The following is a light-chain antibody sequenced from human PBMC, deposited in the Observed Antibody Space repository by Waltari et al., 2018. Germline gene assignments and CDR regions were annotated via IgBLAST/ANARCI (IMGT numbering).Light chain of an antibody. Sequence: SYAVTPSPSVSVAPGETARITCGGANIGSKGVHWYQQRPGQAPVLVISYDSDRPSGIPERFSGSNSGNTATLTISWVEAEDEADYYCLVWHSTIDHQGVFGGGTKLTVL. V-gene: IGLV3-21*04. J-gene: IGLJ2*01. CDR3: LVWHSTIDHQGV. CDR1: NIGSKG. CDR2: YDS.